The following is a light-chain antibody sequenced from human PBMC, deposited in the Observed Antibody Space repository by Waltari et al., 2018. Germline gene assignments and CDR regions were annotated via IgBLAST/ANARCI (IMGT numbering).Light chain of an antibody. J-gene: IGLJ2*01. CDR3: STWDYSLSVVV. CDR1: TNNVGSYA. V-gene: IGLV1-36*01. CDR2: GNS. Sequence: HSALTQAASVSGAVGQKVTLSCSGDTNNVGSYAVGWYQQISHGAPKTVMFGNSLPSGIPARFSGSKSGTTASLTISGLQPEDEADYYCSTWDYSLSVVVFGGGTKVSVL.